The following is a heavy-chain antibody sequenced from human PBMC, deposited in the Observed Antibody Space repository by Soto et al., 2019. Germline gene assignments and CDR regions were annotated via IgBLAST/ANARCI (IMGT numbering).Heavy chain of an antibody. CDR2: INAGNGNT. D-gene: IGHD6-19*01. J-gene: IGHJ5*02. CDR3: ARDQSGIGWYVDWLDP. CDR1: GYTFTSYA. Sequence: ASVKVSCKASGYTFTSYAMHWVRQAPGQRLEWMGWINAGNGNTYYSEKLKGRVSLTRDTVATTVYMELTSMTSEDTGVYYCARDQSGIGWYVDWLDPWGQGTLVTVSS. V-gene: IGHV1-3*01.